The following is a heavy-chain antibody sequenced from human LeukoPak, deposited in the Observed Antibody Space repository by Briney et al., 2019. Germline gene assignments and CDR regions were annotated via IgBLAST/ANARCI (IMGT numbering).Heavy chain of an antibody. V-gene: IGHV1-3*01. CDR3: ASGTNVYYFDY. D-gene: IGHD1/OR15-1a*01. J-gene: IGHJ4*02. CDR2: LSAGNGNT. Sequence: ASVKVSCKASGYTFTSYAIHWVRQAPGRRLEWMGWLSAGNGNTKYSQKFQGRVTITRDTSASTAYMELSSLRSEDTAVYYCASGTNVYYFDYWGQGTLVTVSS. CDR1: GYTFTSYA.